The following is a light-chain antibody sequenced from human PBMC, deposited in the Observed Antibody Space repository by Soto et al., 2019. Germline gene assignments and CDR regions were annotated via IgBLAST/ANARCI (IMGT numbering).Light chain of an antibody. V-gene: IGLV1-40*01. CDR2: GNS. CDR3: QSYDSSLSGYV. Sequence: QSVLTQPPPGSGAPGQRVTISCTGSSSNIGAGYDVHWYQQLPGTAPKLLIYGNSNRPSGVPDRFSGSKSGTSASLAITGLQAEDEADYYCQSYDSSLSGYVFGTGTKVTVL. J-gene: IGLJ1*01. CDR1: SSNIGAGYD.